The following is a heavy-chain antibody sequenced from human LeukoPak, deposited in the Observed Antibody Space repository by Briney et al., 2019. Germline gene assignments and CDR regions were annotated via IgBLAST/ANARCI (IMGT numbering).Heavy chain of an antibody. CDR1: GFTFKTYY. D-gene: IGHD3-22*01. J-gene: IGHJ4*02. CDR2: ISHSGST. V-gene: IGHV4-34*01. CDR3: ARRGRGYYDSSVRY. Sequence: NTGGSLRLSCAASGFTFKTYYMSWVRQAPGKGLEWIGEISHSGSTNYNPSLKSRVTISVDTSKNQFSLKLSSVTAADTAVYYCARRGRGYYDSSVRYWGQGTLVTVSS.